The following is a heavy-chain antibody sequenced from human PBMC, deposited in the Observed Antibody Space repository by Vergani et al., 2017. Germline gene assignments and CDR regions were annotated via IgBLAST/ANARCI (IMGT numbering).Heavy chain of an antibody. CDR3: AGQRIGGVFAVDI. CDR2: IYYSGST. CDR1: GGSINSGDYY. J-gene: IGHJ3*02. D-gene: IGHD2-8*02. Sequence: QVQPQASGPGLVKPSQTPSLTCTVTGGSINSGDYYWSWVRQPPGGGLEWIGYIYYSGSTYYNPSLKSRVSVSIDTSKNQFSLNLNSVTAADTAVYYCAGQRIGGVFAVDIWDQGTVVTVSS. V-gene: IGHV4-30-4*01.